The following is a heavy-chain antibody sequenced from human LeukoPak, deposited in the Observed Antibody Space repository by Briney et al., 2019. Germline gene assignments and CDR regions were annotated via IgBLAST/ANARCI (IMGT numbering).Heavy chain of an antibody. Sequence: ASVKVSCKASGYTFTGYYMHWVRQAPGQGLEWMGWINPSSGGTKFAQKFQGRVTMTSDTSISAAYMELSRLRSDDTALYYCARALGYGSGSYSQPLNWFDPWGQGTLVTVPS. V-gene: IGHV1-2*02. CDR3: ARALGYGSGSYSQPLNWFDP. J-gene: IGHJ5*02. CDR2: INPSSGGT. CDR1: GYTFTGYY. D-gene: IGHD3-10*01.